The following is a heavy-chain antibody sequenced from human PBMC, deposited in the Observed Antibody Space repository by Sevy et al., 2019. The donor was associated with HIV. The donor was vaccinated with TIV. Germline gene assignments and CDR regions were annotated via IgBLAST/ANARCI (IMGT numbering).Heavy chain of an antibody. CDR2: IGSRGADT. V-gene: IGHV3-21*04. CDR3: ARDGMRSIAAAGTGWFDP. J-gene: IGHJ5*02. CDR1: GFTFSNYE. Sequence: GGSLRLSCAASGFTFSNYEMYWVRQAPGKGLEWVATIGSRGADTRYADSVRGRFAISRDNAKNSLYLQMNSLRAEDTAVYYCARDGMRSIAAAGTGWFDPWGQGTLVTVSS. D-gene: IGHD6-13*01.